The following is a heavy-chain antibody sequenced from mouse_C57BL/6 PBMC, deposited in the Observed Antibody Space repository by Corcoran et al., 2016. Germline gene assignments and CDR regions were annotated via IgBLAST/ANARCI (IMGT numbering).Heavy chain of an antibody. CDR1: GYTFTDYY. Sequence: EVQLQQSGPELVKPGASVKISCKASGYTFTDYYMNWVKQSHGKSLEWIGDINPNNGGTSYNQKFKGKATLTVDKSSSTAYMELRSLTSEDSAVYYCARTRERGEMDYWGQGTSVTVSS. J-gene: IGHJ4*01. CDR2: INPNNGGT. CDR3: ARTRERGEMDY. V-gene: IGHV1-26*01.